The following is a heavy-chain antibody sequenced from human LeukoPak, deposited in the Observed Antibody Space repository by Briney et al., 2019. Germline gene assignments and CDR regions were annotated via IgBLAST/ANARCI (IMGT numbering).Heavy chain of an antibody. CDR1: GFTVSSNY. D-gene: IGHD2-15*01. V-gene: IGHV3-53*01. J-gene: IGHJ4*02. CDR2: IYSGGST. Sequence: GMSLRLSCAASGFTVSSNYMSWVRQAPGKGLEWVSVIYSGGSTYYADSVKGRFTISRDNSKNTLYLQMNSLRAEDTAVYYCARGPPLVAATLYPYYFDYWGQGTLVTVSS. CDR3: ARGPPLVAATLYPYYFDY.